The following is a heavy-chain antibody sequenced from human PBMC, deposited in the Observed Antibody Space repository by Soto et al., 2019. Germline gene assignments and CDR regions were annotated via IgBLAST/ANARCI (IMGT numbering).Heavy chain of an antibody. Sequence: GGSLRLSCAASGFTFSSYSMNWVRQAPGKGLEWVSSISSSSSYIYYADSVKGRFTISRDNAKNSLYLQMNSLRAEDTAVYYCARLGSGDYFFDYWGQGTLVTVSS. J-gene: IGHJ4*02. CDR3: ARLGSGDYFFDY. V-gene: IGHV3-21*01. D-gene: IGHD4-17*01. CDR1: GFTFSSYS. CDR2: ISSSSSYI.